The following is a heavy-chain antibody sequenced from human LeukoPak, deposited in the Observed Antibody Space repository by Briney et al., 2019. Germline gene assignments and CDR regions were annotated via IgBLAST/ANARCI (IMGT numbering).Heavy chain of an antibody. J-gene: IGHJ6*02. CDR3: ATGSSGWYVEGYYYYGVDV. Sequence: SETLSLTCAVYGGSFSGYYWSWIRQPPGKGLEWIGEINHSGSTNYNPSLKSRVTISVDTSKNQFSLKLSSVTAADTAVYYCATGSSGWYVEGYYYYGVDVWGQGTTVTVSS. CDR1: GGSFSGYY. D-gene: IGHD6-19*01. V-gene: IGHV4-34*01. CDR2: INHSGST.